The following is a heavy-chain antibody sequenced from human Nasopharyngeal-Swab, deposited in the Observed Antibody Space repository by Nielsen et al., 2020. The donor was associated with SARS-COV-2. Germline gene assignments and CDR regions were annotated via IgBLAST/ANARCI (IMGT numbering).Heavy chain of an antibody. CDR1: GGSISTYY. CDR3: ARVGTSNYYDTSGGAFDI. D-gene: IGHD3-22*01. Sequence: GSLRLSCTASGGSISTYYWSWIRQPPGKGLEWIGYSYYSGSTNYNPSLKSRVTISVDTSKNQFSLKLSSVTAADTAVYYCARVGTSNYYDTSGGAFDIWGQGTMVTVSS. V-gene: IGHV4-59*12. J-gene: IGHJ3*02. CDR2: SYYSGST.